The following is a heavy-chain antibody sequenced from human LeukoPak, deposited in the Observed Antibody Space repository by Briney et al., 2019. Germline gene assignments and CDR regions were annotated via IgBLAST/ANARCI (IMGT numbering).Heavy chain of an antibody. CDR1: GASVSSASY. CDR2: IYNGVNT. V-gene: IGHV4-61*01. J-gene: IGHJ5*02. CDR3: ARSRAFNSGAFDP. D-gene: IGHD1-26*01. Sequence: SETLSLTCAVSGASVSSASYWTWIRQPPGKGVEWIAHIYNGVNTNYNPSLKSRVTISVDTSKNQFSLRLNSVTAADTAVYYCARSRAFNSGAFDPWGQGSLVTVSS.